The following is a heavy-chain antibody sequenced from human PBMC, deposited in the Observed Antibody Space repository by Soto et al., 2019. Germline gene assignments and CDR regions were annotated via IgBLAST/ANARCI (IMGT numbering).Heavy chain of an antibody. CDR1: GYTFTSYY. Sequence: QVQLVQSGAEVKKPGASVKVSCKASGYTFTSYYMHWVRQAPGQGLEWMGIINPSGGSTSYAQKFQGRVTMTSDTSTSTVYMALSCLRSEDTAVYYCARDHRSQYHYDSSGSHWYFDLWGRGTLVTVSS. V-gene: IGHV1-46*01. CDR3: ARDHRSQYHYDSSGSHWYFDL. D-gene: IGHD3-22*01. J-gene: IGHJ2*01. CDR2: INPSGGST.